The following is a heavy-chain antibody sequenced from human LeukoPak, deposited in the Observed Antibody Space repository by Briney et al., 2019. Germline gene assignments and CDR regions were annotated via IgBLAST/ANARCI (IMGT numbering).Heavy chain of an antibody. CDR3: ATQLYVHDRGWYAIDS. D-gene: IGHD6-19*01. CDR2: IDPSDSYT. J-gene: IGHJ4*02. Sequence: GESLKISCQGSGYSFTSYYITWVRQMPGKGLEWMARIDPSDSYTNYGPSFQGHVTISADKSINTAYLHWSSLKASDTAIYYCATQLYVHDRGWYAIDSWGQGTLVTVSS. CDR1: GYSFTSYY. V-gene: IGHV5-10-1*01.